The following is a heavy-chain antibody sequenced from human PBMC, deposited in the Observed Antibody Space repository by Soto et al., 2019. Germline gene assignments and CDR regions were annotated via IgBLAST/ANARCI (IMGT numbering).Heavy chain of an antibody. J-gene: IGHJ2*01. V-gene: IGHV4-59*08. D-gene: IGHD4-17*01. Sequence: PSETLSLTCTVSGGSISSYYWSWIRQPPGKGLEWIGYIYYSGSTNYNPSLKSRVTISVDTSKNQFSLKLSSVTAADTAVYYCVRHENGDYGWYIDLWGRGTLVTVSS. CDR2: IYYSGST. CDR1: GGSISSYY. CDR3: VRHENGDYGWYIDL.